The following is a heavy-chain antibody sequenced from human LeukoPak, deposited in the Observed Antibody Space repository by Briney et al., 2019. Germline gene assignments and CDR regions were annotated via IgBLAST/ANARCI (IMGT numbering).Heavy chain of an antibody. V-gene: IGHV1-18*01. D-gene: IGHD3-22*01. CDR2: INTYNGNT. J-gene: IGHJ4*02. CDR1: GYTFTYYG. CDR3: ARVVLDHYYDSSGYLGTLDY. Sequence: ASVKVSCKASGYTFTYYGISWVRQAPGQGHEWKGWINTYNGNTNYAQKFQGRVTMTTDTSTRPAYMELRSLRSDDTAVYYCARVVLDHYYDSSGYLGTLDYWGQGTLVTVSS.